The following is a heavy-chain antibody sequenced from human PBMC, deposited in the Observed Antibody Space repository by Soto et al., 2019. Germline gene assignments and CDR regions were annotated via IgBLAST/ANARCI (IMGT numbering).Heavy chain of an antibody. V-gene: IGHV4-34*01. CDR1: GGSFSGYY. D-gene: IGHD5-12*01. J-gene: IGHJ4*02. CDR2: INHSGST. CDR3: ASFNQRGYSGYEN. Sequence: SETLSLTCAVYGGSFSGYYWSWIRQPPGKGLEWIGEINHSGSTNYNPSLKSRVTISVDTSKNQFSLKLSSVTAADTAVYYCASFNQRGYSGYENWGQGTLVTVSS.